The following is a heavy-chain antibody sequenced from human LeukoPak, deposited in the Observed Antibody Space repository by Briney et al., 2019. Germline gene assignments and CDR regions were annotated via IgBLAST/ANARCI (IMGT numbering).Heavy chain of an antibody. CDR3: ARDIHMATIAGFDY. CDR1: GFTLSSYG. V-gene: IGHV3-33*01. CDR2: IWYDGSNK. J-gene: IGHJ4*02. Sequence: GRSLRLSCAASGFTLSSYGMHWVRQAPGKGLEWVAVIWYDGSNKYYADSVKGRFTISRDNSKNTLYLQMYSLRAEDTAVYYCARDIHMATIAGFDYWGQGTLVTVSS. D-gene: IGHD5-24*01.